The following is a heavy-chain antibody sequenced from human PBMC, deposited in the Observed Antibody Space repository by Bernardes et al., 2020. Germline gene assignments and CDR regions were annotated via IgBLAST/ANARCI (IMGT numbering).Heavy chain of an antibody. Sequence: SGLTLAKPTQICTLICSFSGFSRSTSGEGVACIRHPPGKALEWLALIYCDDDKRYNSSLKNRDTITKDTSKNQVVLTVANMQSVDTATYFCAHRTFGGYDSVEDWGQGALVTVSS. CDR3: AHRTFGGYDSVED. J-gene: IGHJ4*02. CDR2: IYCDDDK. D-gene: IGHD5-12*01. V-gene: IGHV2-5*02. CDR1: GFSRSTSGEG.